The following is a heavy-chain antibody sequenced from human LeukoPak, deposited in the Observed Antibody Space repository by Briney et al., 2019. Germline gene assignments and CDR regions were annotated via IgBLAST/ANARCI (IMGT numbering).Heavy chain of an antibody. V-gene: IGHV3-33*01. J-gene: IGHJ4*02. Sequence: GGSLRLSCAASGFTFSSYGMHWVRQAPGKGPEWVAVIWYGGSNKYYADSVKGRFTISRDNSKNTLYLQMNSLRAEDTAVYYCARGSYYYDSSGYLDYWGQGTLVTVSS. CDR1: GFTFSSYG. CDR3: ARGSYYYDSSGYLDY. CDR2: IWYGGSNK. D-gene: IGHD3-22*01.